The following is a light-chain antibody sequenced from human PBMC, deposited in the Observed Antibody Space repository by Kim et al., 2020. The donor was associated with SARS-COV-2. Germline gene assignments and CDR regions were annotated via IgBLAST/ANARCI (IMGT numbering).Light chain of an antibody. CDR1: QSADTN. CDR3: QQYKNWPPRSS. J-gene: IGKJ2*01. CDR2: GAS. V-gene: IGKV3-15*01. Sequence: ETVLTQFPATLSVFPGERATLSCRTSQSADTNLAWYQQKFGQAPRLLIYGASTRATGIPARFSGSGSGTEFTLTISSLQSEDFAMYYCQQYKNWPPRSSFGQGTKLEI.